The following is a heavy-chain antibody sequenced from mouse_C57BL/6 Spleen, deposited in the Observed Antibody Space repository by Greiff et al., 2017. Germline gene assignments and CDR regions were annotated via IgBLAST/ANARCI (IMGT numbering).Heavy chain of an antibody. CDR1: GYSITSGYY. D-gene: IGHD1-1*01. J-gene: IGHJ1*03. CDR2: ISYDGSN. CDR3: ARDRVYYYGSSYWYFDV. V-gene: IGHV3-6*01. Sequence: EVQLQESGPGLVKPSQSLSLTCSVTGYSITSGYYWNWIRQFPGNKLEWMGYISYDGSNNYNPSLKNRISITRDTSKNQFFLKLNSVTTEDTATYYCARDRVYYYGSSYWYFDVWGTGTTVTVSS.